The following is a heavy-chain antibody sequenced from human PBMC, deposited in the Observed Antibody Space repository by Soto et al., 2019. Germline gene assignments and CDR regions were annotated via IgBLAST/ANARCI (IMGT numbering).Heavy chain of an antibody. CDR1: GFTFTSSA. CDR3: AARYSGWYPNFEY. CDR2: IVVGSGNT. V-gene: IGHV1-58*01. J-gene: IGHJ4*02. Sequence: SVKVSCKTSGFTFTSSAVQWVRQARGQRLEWIGWIVVGSGNTNYAQKFQERVTITRDMSTSTAYMELSSLRSEDTAVYYCAARYSGWYPNFEYWGQGTLVSVSS. D-gene: IGHD6-19*01.